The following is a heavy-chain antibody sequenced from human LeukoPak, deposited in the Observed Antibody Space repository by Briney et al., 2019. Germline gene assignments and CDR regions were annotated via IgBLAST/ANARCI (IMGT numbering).Heavy chain of an antibody. CDR1: GFTFSSSW. Sequence: PGGSLRLSCAASGFTFSSSWMSWVRQAPGKGLEWVTNIKPDRSEKYYVDSVKGRFTISRDNAKNSLYLQMNSLRAEDTAVYYCAKDSTCGGDCGNWFDSWGQGTLVTVSS. CDR3: AKDSTCGGDCGNWFDS. CDR2: IKPDRSEK. V-gene: IGHV3-7*01. J-gene: IGHJ5*01. D-gene: IGHD2-21*02.